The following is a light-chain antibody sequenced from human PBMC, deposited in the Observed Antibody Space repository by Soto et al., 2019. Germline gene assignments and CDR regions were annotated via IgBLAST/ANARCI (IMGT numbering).Light chain of an antibody. Sequence: EIVMTQSPSTLSVSAGERATLSCRASESVSRNLAWYQQKPGQAPRLLIYDASTRATGIPDRFSGGGSGTEFTLTISSLQPEDFATYYCQQLYSYPSTFGGGTKVDIK. CDR2: DAS. CDR1: ESVSRN. V-gene: IGKV3-15*01. J-gene: IGKJ4*01. CDR3: QQLYSYPST.